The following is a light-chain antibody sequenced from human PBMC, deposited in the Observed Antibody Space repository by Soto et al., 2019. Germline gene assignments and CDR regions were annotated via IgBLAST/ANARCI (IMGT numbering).Light chain of an antibody. CDR1: SGDVDAFDY. V-gene: IGLV2-14*01. J-gene: IGLJ1*01. Sequence: QSVLTQPASVSGSPGQSITISCTGTSGDVDAFDYVSWYQQHPGKAPKLMIFEVSDRPSGVSDRFSGSKSGSTASLTISGLQAEDEADYYCSSYTSSSTLDVFGTGTKVTVL. CDR3: SSYTSSSTLDV. CDR2: EVS.